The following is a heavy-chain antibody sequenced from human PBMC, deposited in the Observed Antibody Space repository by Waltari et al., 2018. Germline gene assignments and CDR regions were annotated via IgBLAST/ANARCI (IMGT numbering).Heavy chain of an antibody. J-gene: IGHJ5*02. Sequence: QVQLQESGPGLVKPSETLSLTCTVSGGSISSYYWSWIRQPPGKGLEWIGYIYYSGSTNYNPSLKSRVTISVDTSKNQFSLKLSSVTAADTAVYYCARVGGLWFGERRWFDPWGQGTLVTVSS. V-gene: IGHV4-59*01. CDR2: IYYSGST. CDR1: GGSISSYY. D-gene: IGHD3-10*01. CDR3: ARVGGLWFGERRWFDP.